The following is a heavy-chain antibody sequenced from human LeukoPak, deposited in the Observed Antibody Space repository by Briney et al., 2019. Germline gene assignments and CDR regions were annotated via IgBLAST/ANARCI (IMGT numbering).Heavy chain of an antibody. V-gene: IGHV4-4*07. Sequence: SETLSLTCTVSGGSISSYYWSWIRQPAGKGLEWIGRIYTSGSTYYNPSLKSRVTISVDTSKNQFSLKLSSVTAADTAVYYCAGVFTIFGVVTHFDYWGQGTLVTVSS. CDR3: AGVFTIFGVVTHFDY. CDR2: IYTSGST. J-gene: IGHJ4*02. D-gene: IGHD3-3*01. CDR1: GGSISSYY.